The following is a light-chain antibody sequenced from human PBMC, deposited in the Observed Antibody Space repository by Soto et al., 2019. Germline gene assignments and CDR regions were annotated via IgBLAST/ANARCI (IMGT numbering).Light chain of an antibody. CDR2: GAS. V-gene: IGKV3-15*01. CDR1: QSVSRN. Sequence: EIVMTQSPATLSVSPGERATLSCRASQSVSRNLAWYHQKPWQAPRLLIYGASTRATGIPARFSGSGSGTEFTLTISSLQSEDFAVYYCQQYDDWPLYTFGQGTKLEIK. J-gene: IGKJ2*01. CDR3: QQYDDWPLYT.